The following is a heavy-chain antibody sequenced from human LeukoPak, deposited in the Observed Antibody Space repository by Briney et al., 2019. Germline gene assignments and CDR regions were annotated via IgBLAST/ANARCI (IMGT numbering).Heavy chain of an antibody. CDR1: GYTFTDYY. Sequence: ASVKVSCKTSGYTFTDYYMHWVRQAPGQGLEWMGISNPSDGTTSYAQKFQGRVTMTRDTSTSTVYMELSSLRSEDTAVYYCARAPANKYDSRLPEDYWGQGTLVTVSS. CDR2: SNPSDGTT. D-gene: IGHD3-22*01. J-gene: IGHJ4*02. V-gene: IGHV1-46*01. CDR3: ARAPANKYDSRLPEDY.